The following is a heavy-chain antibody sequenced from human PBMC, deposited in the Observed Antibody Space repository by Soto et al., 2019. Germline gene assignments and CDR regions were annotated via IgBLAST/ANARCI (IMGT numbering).Heavy chain of an antibody. D-gene: IGHD2-21*01. J-gene: IGHJ4*02. Sequence: PGGSLRLSCVGSGFTFNYAIMWVRQAPGKGQEWVSGITGGGSTEYIASVKGRFTISRDNSKNTVYLQMNSLRAEDTAMYYCAKDDVYNDGLWLVSDWGRGTLVTVSS. CDR1: GFTFNYA. V-gene: IGHV3-23*01. CDR3: AKDDVYNDGLWLVSD. CDR2: ITGGGST.